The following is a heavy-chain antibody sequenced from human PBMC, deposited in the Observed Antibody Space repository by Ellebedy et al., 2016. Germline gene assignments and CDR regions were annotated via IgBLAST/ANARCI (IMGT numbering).Heavy chain of an antibody. CDR2: ISAYNGNT. CDR1: GYTFTSYG. CDR3: ARALSGYSSGWYVGGLFDY. D-gene: IGHD6-19*01. J-gene: IGHJ4*02. V-gene: IGHV1-18*01. Sequence: ASVKVSXXASGYTFTSYGISWVRQAPGQGLEWMGWISAYNGNTNYAQKLQGRVTMTTDTSTSTAYMELRSLRSDDTAVYYCARALSGYSSGWYVGGLFDYWGQGTLVTVSS.